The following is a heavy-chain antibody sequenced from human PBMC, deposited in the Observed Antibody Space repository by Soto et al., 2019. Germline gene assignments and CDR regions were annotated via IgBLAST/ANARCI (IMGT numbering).Heavy chain of an antibody. J-gene: IGHJ6*02. CDR2: IKDDGSEK. CDR3: ARDWGTPGRGSAVGYYYHYGMDV. Sequence: GGSLSLSCLASEFTFKTYGMNWVRQAPGRRLEWVANIKDDGSEKNYVDSVKGRFTISRDNAKNSLYLQMNSLRGEDTAVYFCARDWGTPGRGSAVGYYYHYGMDVWGQGTTVTVSS. D-gene: IGHD6-19*01. V-gene: IGHV3-7*05. CDR1: EFTFKTYG.